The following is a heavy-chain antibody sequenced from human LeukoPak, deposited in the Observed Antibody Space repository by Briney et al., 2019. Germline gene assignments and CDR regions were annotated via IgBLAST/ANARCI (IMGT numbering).Heavy chain of an antibody. CDR2: IYSGGST. CDR3: ARDYRQGDY. D-gene: IGHD4-11*01. Sequence: GGSLRLSCAASGFTFSSHRMNWVRQAPGKGLEWVSVIYSGGSTYYADSVKGRFTISRDNSKNTLYLQMNSLRAEDTAVYYCARDYRQGDYWGQGTLVTVPS. J-gene: IGHJ4*02. V-gene: IGHV3-66*01. CDR1: GFTFSSHR.